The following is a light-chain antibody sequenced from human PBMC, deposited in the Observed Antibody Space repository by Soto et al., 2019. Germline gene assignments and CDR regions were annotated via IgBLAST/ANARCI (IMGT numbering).Light chain of an antibody. CDR3: QEYGSSRT. Sequence: EIVLTQSPGTLSLAPGERATLSCRASQSVSSSYLAWYQQKRGQAPRLLIYGASSRASDIPDRFSGSGSGTDFTLTISRLEPEDFAVYYCQEYGSSRTFGQGTKVEIK. J-gene: IGKJ1*01. CDR2: GAS. CDR1: QSVSSSY. V-gene: IGKV3-20*01.